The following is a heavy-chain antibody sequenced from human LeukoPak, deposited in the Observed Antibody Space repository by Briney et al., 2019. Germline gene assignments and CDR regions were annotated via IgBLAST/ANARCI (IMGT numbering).Heavy chain of an antibody. Sequence: PGGSLRLSCAASGFTFNTYSMNWVRQAPGKGLEWVSSISSSSSYIYYADSVKGRFTISRDNSKNTLYLQMNSLRAEDTAVYYCARGYSYGHDYWGQGTLVTVSS. CDR1: GFTFNTYS. CDR2: ISSSSSYI. D-gene: IGHD5-18*01. CDR3: ARGYSYGHDY. V-gene: IGHV3-21*01. J-gene: IGHJ4*02.